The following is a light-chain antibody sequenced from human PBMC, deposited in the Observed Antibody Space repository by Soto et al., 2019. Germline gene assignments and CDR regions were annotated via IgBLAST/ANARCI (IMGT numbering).Light chain of an antibody. CDR2: EVT. V-gene: IGLV2-8*01. J-gene: IGLJ1*01. CDR1: SSDVGGYDH. Sequence: QSALTQPPSASGSPGQSVTIPCTGTSSDVGGYDHVSWYQQHPGKAPKLLIYEVTKRPAGVPDRFSGSKSGNTASLAVSGHQADDEADYSCSTDAGDSDYVFGTGTKVTVL. CDR3: STDAGDSDYV.